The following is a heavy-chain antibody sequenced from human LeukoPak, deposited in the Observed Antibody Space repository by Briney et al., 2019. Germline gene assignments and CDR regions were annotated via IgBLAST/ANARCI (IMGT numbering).Heavy chain of an antibody. D-gene: IGHD6-13*01. V-gene: IGHV3-66*01. Sequence: GGSLRLSCAASGFTVSGDYMSWVRQAPGKGLEWVSVIYSGGSTYYADSVKGRFTISRDNSKNTLYLQMNSLRAEDTAVYYCARDAGASIAAAGTGRDYWGQGTLVTVSS. CDR2: IYSGGST. CDR1: GFTVSGDY. J-gene: IGHJ4*02. CDR3: ARDAGASIAAAGTGRDY.